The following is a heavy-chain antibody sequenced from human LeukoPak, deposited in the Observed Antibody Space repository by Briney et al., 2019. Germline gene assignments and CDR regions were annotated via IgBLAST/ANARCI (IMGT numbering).Heavy chain of an antibody. CDR3: ARVTIFGVVIPFDY. D-gene: IGHD3-3*01. J-gene: IGHJ4*02. V-gene: IGHV4-39*07. CDR1: GGSITSSSYY. CDR2: IYYSGGT. Sequence: SETLSLTCSVSGGSITSSSYYWGWIRQPPEKGLEWIGGIYYSGGTYYSPSLKSRVTISVDTSKNQFSLKLSSVTAADTAVYYCARVTIFGVVIPFDYWGQGTLVTVSS.